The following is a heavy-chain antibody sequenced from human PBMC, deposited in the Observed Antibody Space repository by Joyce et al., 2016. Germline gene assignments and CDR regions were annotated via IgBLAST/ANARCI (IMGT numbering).Heavy chain of an antibody. J-gene: IGHJ4*02. D-gene: IGHD3-10*01. CDR2: IDPTDSYT. Sequence: EVQLVQSGAEVKKPGESLRISCKGSGYSFTSYWINWVRQMPGKGLEWMGKIDPTDSYTNYIPSFQGHVTISADKSISTAYLQWSSLKASDTAIFYCARTPYYNDGWDPFDYWGQGTLVTVSS. V-gene: IGHV5-10-1*03. CDR1: GYSFTSYW. CDR3: ARTPYYNDGWDPFDY.